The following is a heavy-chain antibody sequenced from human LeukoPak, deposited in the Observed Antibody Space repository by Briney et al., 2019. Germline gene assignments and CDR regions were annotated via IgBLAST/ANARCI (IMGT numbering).Heavy chain of an antibody. J-gene: IGHJ1*01. CDR1: RFTFSSYG. D-gene: IGHD5-18*01. CDR2: IRYDGSNK. V-gene: IGHV3-30*02. CDR3: ARDRTNRRYSYGNVPEYFQH. Sequence: PGGSLRLSCAASRFTFSSYGMHWVRQAPGKGLEWVAFIRYDGSNKYYADSVKGRFTISRDNSKNTLYLQMNSLRAEDTAVYYCARDRTNRRYSYGNVPEYFQHWGQGTLVTVSS.